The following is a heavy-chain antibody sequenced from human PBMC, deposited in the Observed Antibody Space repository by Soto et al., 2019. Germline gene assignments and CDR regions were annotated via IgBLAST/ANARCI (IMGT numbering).Heavy chain of an antibody. D-gene: IGHD3-10*01. J-gene: IGHJ6*02. Sequence: QVQLVQSGAEVKKPGSSVKVSCKASGGTFSSYTISWVRQAPGQGLEWMGRIIPILGIANYAQKFQGRVTITADKSTSTAYMELSSLRSEDTAVYYCSSLMSSGYYSGIDGWGQGTTVTVSS. V-gene: IGHV1-69*02. CDR2: IIPILGIA. CDR1: GGTFSSYT. CDR3: SSLMSSGYYSGIDG.